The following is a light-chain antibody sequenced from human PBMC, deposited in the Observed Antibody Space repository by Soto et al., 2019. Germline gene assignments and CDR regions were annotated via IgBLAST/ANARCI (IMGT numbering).Light chain of an antibody. Sequence: DNLIKQSPSTVSASVGDRDTITCRASQSISGSLAWYQQKPGKAPKLLIYEASNLKSGVPSRFSGSGSGTEYTLTISSLQPDDSASYYCQQYNGFWTFGQGTRVEIK. J-gene: IGKJ1*01. V-gene: IGKV1-5*03. CDR3: QQYNGFWT. CDR2: EAS. CDR1: QSISGS.